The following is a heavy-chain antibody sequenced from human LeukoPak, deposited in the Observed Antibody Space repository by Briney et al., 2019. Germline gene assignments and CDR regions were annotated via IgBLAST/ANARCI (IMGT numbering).Heavy chain of an antibody. CDR3: ARAGIAAAGTGSWYWAGIDP. V-gene: IGHV4-30-2*01. CDR2: IYHSGST. J-gene: IGHJ5*02. CDR1: GGSISSGGYS. Sequence: SSETLSLTCAVSGGSISSGGYSWSWIRQPPGKGLEWIGYIYHSGSTYYNPSLKSRVTISVDRSKSQFSLKLSSVTAADTAVYYCARAGIAAAGTGSWYWAGIDPWGQGTLVTVSS. D-gene: IGHD6-13*01.